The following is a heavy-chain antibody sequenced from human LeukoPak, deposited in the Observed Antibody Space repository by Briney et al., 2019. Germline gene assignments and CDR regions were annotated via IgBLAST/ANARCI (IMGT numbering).Heavy chain of an antibody. Sequence: ASVKVSCKASGYTFTNYGISWVRQAPGQGLEGMGWINAYNGNTNYEQKLQGRVTITTDTTTSTAYMKLRSLRSDDTAVYYCARGYFDYWGQGTLVTVSS. CDR3: ARGYFDY. J-gene: IGHJ4*02. CDR1: GYTFTNYG. V-gene: IGHV1-18*01. CDR2: INAYNGNT.